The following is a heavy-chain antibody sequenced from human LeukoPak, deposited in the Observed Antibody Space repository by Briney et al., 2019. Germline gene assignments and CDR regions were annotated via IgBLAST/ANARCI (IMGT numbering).Heavy chain of an antibody. J-gene: IGHJ4*02. D-gene: IGHD1-7*01. CDR2: IKHDGSEK. Sequence: GGSLRLSCAASGFTFSSYWMSWVRQAPGKGLEWVASIKHDGSEKNYVDAVKGRFTISRDNAKNSLVLQMNSLRAADTAVYYCASDRIGNCYWGQGTLVTVSS. V-gene: IGHV3-7*01. CDR3: ASDRIGNCY. CDR1: GFTFSSYW.